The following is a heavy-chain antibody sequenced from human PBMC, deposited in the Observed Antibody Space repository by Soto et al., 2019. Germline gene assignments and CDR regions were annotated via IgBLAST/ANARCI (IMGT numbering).Heavy chain of an antibody. D-gene: IGHD2-2*02. CDR1: GFTFGDYA. Sequence: GGSLRLSCTASGFTFGDYAMSWVRQAPGKGLEWVGFIRSKAYGGTTEYAASVKGRFTISRDDSKSIAYLRMNSLKTEDTAVYYCTRDCSSTSCYKRGVDYYYYGMDVWGQGTTVTVSS. CDR3: TRDCSSTSCYKRGVDYYYYGMDV. V-gene: IGHV3-49*04. J-gene: IGHJ6*02. CDR2: IRSKAYGGTT.